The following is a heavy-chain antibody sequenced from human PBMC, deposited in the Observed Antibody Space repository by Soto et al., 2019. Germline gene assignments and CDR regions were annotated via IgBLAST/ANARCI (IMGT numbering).Heavy chain of an antibody. Sequence: QLQLQESGPGLVKPSETLSLTCTVSGGSIRDYRYYWVWIRQPPGKGLEWIGSIDYSGTSSYNPSLTCRVPMSVDTPKSQLSLRLSSVTAADTAVYYCARLHCDSSNWATLDTWGQGTLVIVSS. D-gene: IGHD3-22*01. CDR2: IDYSGTS. J-gene: IGHJ5*02. CDR1: GGSIRDYRYY. V-gene: IGHV4-39*01. CDR3: ARLHCDSSNWATLDT.